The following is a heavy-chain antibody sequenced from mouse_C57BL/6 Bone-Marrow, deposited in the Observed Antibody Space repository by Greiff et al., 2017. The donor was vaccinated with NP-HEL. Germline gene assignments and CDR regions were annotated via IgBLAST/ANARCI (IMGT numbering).Heavy chain of an antibody. CDR2: INPNNGGT. CDR1: GYTFTDYY. Sequence: VQLQQSGPELVKPGASVKISCKASGYTFTDYYMNWVKQSHGKSLEWIGDINPNNGGTSYNQQFKGKATLTVDKSSSTAYMELRSLTSEGSAVYYCARSGHYGSIYDYAMDYWGQGTSVTVSS. D-gene: IGHD1-1*01. V-gene: IGHV1-26*01. CDR3: ARSGHYGSIYDYAMDY. J-gene: IGHJ4*01.